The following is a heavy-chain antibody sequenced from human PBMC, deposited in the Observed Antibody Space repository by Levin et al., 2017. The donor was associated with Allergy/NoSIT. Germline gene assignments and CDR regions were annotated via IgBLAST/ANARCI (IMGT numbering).Heavy chain of an antibody. D-gene: IGHD6-13*01. CDR2: LNPNTGGT. CDR1: GFTFTIYD. Sequence: ASVKVSCKASGFTFTIYDIHWVQQAPGQGLEWVGRLNPNTGGTDSAQKFMGRVTMTRDTSTTTAFMELTRLRPDDTAIYYCARETIAAPPYNWFDTWGQGALVTVSS. J-gene: IGHJ5*02. CDR3: ARETIAAPPYNWFDT. V-gene: IGHV1-2*06.